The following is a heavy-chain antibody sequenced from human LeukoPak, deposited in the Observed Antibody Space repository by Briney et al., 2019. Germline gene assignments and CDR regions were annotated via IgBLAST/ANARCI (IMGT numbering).Heavy chain of an antibody. Sequence: GGTLRLSCAVSGFIFSSYCMHWIRQPPGKGLEWVGFIRYDGSNKYYADSVKGRFTICRDNSKNTLHMQVNSLRALDTAVYYFAKDYYVSSGWEPPLDYGGERTLGTVSS. V-gene: IGHV3-30*02. CDR1: GFIFSSYC. J-gene: IGHJ4*02. CDR3: AKDYYVSSGWEPPLDY. D-gene: IGHD3-22*01. CDR2: IRYDGSNK.